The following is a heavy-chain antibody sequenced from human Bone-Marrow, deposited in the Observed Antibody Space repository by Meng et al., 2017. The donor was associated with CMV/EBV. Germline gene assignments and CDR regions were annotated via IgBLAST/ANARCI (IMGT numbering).Heavy chain of an antibody. CDR1: GYTFTSYY. CDR3: ARAVLPFDETYSTSSGRDC. V-gene: IGHV1-46*01. Sequence: ASVKVSCKASGYTFTSYYIHWVRQAPGQGLEWMGIINPSGGSTSYAQKFQGRVAITRDTSTSTVYMELSSLKSGDTAVYYCARAVLPFDETYSTSSGRDCWGQGTLFTVSS. CDR2: INPSGGST. J-gene: IGHJ4*02. D-gene: IGHD6-6*01.